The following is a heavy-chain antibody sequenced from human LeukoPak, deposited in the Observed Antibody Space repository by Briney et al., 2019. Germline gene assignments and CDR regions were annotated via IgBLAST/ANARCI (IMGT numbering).Heavy chain of an antibody. D-gene: IGHD5-12*01. CDR1: GFTFSSYW. Sequence: PGGSLRLSCAASGFTFSSYWMSWVRQAPGKGLEWVANIKQDGSEKYYVDSVKGRFTISRDNAKNSLYLQMNSLRAEDTAVYYCAKDSGYDPIYHYYYYMDVWGKGTTVTVSS. V-gene: IGHV3-7*01. J-gene: IGHJ6*03. CDR2: IKQDGSEK. CDR3: AKDSGYDPIYHYYYYMDV.